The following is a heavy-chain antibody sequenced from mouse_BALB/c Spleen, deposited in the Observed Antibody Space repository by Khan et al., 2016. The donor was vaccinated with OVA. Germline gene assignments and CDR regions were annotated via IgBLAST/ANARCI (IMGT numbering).Heavy chain of an antibody. CDR3: ARVSGGDFDY. V-gene: IGHV3-2*02. J-gene: IGHJ2*01. CDR2: ISYSGNT. Sequence: EVQLVESGPGLVKPSQSLSLTCTVTGYSITSDYAWNWIRQFPGNKLEWLGYISYSGNTKYNPSLKSRISVTRDTSKNQFFLQLNSVTTEDSATYCCARVSGGDFDYWGQGTTLTVSS. D-gene: IGHD4-1*01. CDR1: GYSITSDYA.